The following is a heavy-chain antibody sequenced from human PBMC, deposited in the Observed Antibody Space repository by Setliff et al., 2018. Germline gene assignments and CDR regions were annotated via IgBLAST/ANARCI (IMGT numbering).Heavy chain of an antibody. V-gene: IGHV1-46*01. J-gene: IGHJ5*02. D-gene: IGHD2-21*01. CDR1: AYSFTDYY. CDR2: INTGGGSA. CDR3: VRVGVDAIPA. Sequence: ASVKVSCKTSAYSFTDYYIQWVRQAPGQGLEWMGTINTGGGSASIVDQFQGRVTMTRDPSIGTAYMELSGLRSDDTAVYYCVRVGVDAIPAWGQGTMVTVSS.